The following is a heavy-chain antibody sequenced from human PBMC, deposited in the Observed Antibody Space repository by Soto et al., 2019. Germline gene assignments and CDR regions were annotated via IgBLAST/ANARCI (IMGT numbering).Heavy chain of an antibody. CDR1: GGSISSYY. CDR2: IYYSGST. V-gene: IGHV4-59*01. CDR3: ARDRAGGYNYFDY. Sequence: PSETLSLTCTVSGGSISSYYWSWIRQPPGKGLEWIGYIYYSGSTNYNPSLKSRVTISVDTSKNQFSLKLSSVTAADTAVYYCARDRAGGYNYFDYWGQGTLVTVSS. J-gene: IGHJ4*02. D-gene: IGHD5-12*01.